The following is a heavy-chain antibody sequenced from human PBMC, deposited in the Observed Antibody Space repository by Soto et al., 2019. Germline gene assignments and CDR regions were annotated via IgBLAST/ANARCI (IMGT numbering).Heavy chain of an antibody. CDR2: IYHSGTT. CDR1: GYSISSGYY. CDR3: ARSLLTSSWYAGS. Sequence: SETLSLTCAVSGYSISSGYYWGWIRQPPGKGLEWIGSIYHSGTTYYDPSLKSRVTISLDTSNNQFSLRLSSVTAADTAVYYCARSLLTSSWYAGSWGQGTLVTVSS. D-gene: IGHD6-13*01. J-gene: IGHJ5*02. V-gene: IGHV4-38-2*01.